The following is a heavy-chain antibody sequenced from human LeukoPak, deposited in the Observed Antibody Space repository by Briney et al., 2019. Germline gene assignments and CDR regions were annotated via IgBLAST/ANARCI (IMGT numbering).Heavy chain of an antibody. CDR1: GGSISSNSYY. Sequence: PSETLSLTCTVSGGSISSNSYYWGWIRQPPGKGLEWIGSIYYSGSTYYNPSLKSRVTISVDTSKNQFSLKLSSVTAADTAVYYCARTPGQKYYDSSGPFDYWGQGILVTVSS. D-gene: IGHD3-22*01. V-gene: IGHV4-39*01. CDR3: ARTPGQKYYDSSGPFDY. CDR2: IYYSGST. J-gene: IGHJ4*02.